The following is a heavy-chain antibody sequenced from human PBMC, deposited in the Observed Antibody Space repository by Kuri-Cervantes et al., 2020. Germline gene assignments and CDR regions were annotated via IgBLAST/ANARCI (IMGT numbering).Heavy chain of an antibody. CDR1: GFTFSSYA. D-gene: IGHD2-15*01. Sequence: GGSLRLSFAASGFTFSSYAMLWVRKAPGKGLEWVAVISYDGSNKYYADSVKALFPISRDNSKNTLYLQMNSLRAEDTAVYYGAKGFESWYPSWFDPWGQGTLVTVSS. CDR3: AKGFESWYPSWFDP. CDR2: ISYDGSNK. J-gene: IGHJ5*02. V-gene: IGHV3-30-3*01.